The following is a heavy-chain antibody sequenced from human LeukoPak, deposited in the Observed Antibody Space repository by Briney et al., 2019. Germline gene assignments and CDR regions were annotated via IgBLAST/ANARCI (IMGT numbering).Heavy chain of an antibody. CDR2: ISSSSSTI. J-gene: IGHJ6*03. D-gene: IGHD5-18*01. CDR3: ARGENTAMEDIGYYMDV. V-gene: IGHV3-48*01. Sequence: PGGSLRLSCAASGFTFSSYSMNWVRQAPGKGLEWVSYISSSSSTIYYADSVKGRFTISRDNAKNSLYPQMNSLRAEDTAVNYCARGENTAMEDIGYYMDVWGKGTTVTVSS. CDR1: GFTFSSYS.